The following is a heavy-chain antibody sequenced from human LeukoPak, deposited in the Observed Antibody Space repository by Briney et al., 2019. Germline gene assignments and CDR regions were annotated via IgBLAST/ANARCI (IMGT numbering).Heavy chain of an antibody. CDR3: ARDPYSGSYGPYYYYYMDV. D-gene: IGHD1-26*01. CDR1: GFIFNGYT. CDR2: ISSSGSTI. V-gene: IGHV3-48*04. J-gene: IGHJ6*03. Sequence: GGSLRLSCEASGFIFNGYTMNWVRQAPGKGLEWVSYISSSGSTIYYADSVKGRFTISRDNAKNSLYLQMDSLRVEDTAVYYCARDPYSGSYGPYYYYYMDVWGKGTTVTISS.